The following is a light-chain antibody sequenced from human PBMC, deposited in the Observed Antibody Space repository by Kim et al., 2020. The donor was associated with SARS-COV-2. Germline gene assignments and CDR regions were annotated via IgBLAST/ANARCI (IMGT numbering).Light chain of an antibody. CDR2: RNN. Sequence: RVTSSCSGSSSNIGSNYVYWYQQLPGTAPKLLIYRNNQRPSGVPDRFSGSKSGTSASLAISGLRSEDEADYYCAAWDDSLSGPWVFGGGTQLTVL. J-gene: IGLJ3*02. CDR1: SSNIGSNY. V-gene: IGLV1-47*01. CDR3: AAWDDSLSGPWV.